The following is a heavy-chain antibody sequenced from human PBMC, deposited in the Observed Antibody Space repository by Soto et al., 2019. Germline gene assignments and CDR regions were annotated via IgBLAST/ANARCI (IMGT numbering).Heavy chain of an antibody. J-gene: IGHJ2*01. CDR3: ENMGDDRSVSAFLFNRTADL. D-gene: IGHD1-26*01. V-gene: IGHV3-23*01. CDR2: ISGSGGST. Sequence: GKGLEWVSAISGSGGSTYYADSVKGRFTISRDNSKNTLYLQMNSLRAEDFFFYAEENMGDDRSVSAFLFNRTADL.